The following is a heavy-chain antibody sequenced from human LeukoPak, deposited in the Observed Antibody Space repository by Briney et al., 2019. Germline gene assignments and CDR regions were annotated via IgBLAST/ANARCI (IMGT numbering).Heavy chain of an antibody. V-gene: IGHV4-59*01. CDR1: GGSFSGYY. CDR2: IYYSGST. J-gene: IGHJ3*02. Sequence: SETLSLTCAVYGGSFSGYYWSWIRQPPGKGLEWIGYIYYSGSTNYNPSLKSRVTISVDTSKNQFSLKLSSVTAADTAVYYCARETYQGAFDIWGQGTMVTVSS. CDR3: ARETYQGAFDI.